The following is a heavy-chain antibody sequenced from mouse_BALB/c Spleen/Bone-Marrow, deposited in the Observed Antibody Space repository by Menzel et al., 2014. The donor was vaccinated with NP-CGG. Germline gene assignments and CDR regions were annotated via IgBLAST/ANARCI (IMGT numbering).Heavy chain of an antibody. D-gene: IGHD2-14*01. CDR3: ASYRYAWYFDV. V-gene: IGHV14-3*02. Sequence: VQLKESGAELVKPGASVKLSCTASGFNIKDTYMHWVKQRPEQGLEWIGRIDPANGNTKYDPKFQGKATITADTSSNTAYLQLSSLTSEDAVVXYXASYRYAWYFDVWGAGTTATVSS. J-gene: IGHJ1*01. CDR1: GFNIKDTY. CDR2: IDPANGNT.